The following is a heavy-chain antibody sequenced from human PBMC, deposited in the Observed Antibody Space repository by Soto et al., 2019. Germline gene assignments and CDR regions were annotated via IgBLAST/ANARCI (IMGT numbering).Heavy chain of an antibody. Sequence: SETLSLTCTVSGGSISSGGYYWSWIRQDPGKGLEWIGYIYYSGSTPSTPSLTIRVTISVATSKTQFSLNLSSVTAADTALYYCARDRLVTIFLFFISLYYYYLIYFPAQRTTVPVSS. J-gene: IGHJ6*02. CDR1: GGSISSGGYY. CDR2: IYYSGST. D-gene: IGHD3-3*01. CDR3: ARDRLVTIFLFFISLYYYYLIYF. V-gene: IGHV4-31*03.